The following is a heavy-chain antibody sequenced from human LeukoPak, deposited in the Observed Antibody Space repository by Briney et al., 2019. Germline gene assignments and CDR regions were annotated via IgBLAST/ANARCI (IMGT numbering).Heavy chain of an antibody. CDR2: MNTDGSII. V-gene: IGHV3-74*01. CDR1: GFTFDDYG. Sequence: GGSLRLSCAASGFTFDDYGMSWVRQAPGKGLVWVSRMNTDGSIINYADSVKGRFTISRDNAKNTLYLQMNSLTAEDTAVYYCARAGSYRFDYWGQGTLVTVSS. J-gene: IGHJ4*02. D-gene: IGHD1-26*01. CDR3: ARAGSYRFDY.